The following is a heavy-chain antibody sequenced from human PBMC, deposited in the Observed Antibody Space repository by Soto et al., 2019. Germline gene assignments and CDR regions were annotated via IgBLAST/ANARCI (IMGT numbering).Heavy chain of an antibody. CDR1: GFTFSSYG. J-gene: IGHJ4*02. D-gene: IGHD6-19*01. CDR3: AKDRTGSGLDY. CDR2: ISYDGSNK. V-gene: IGHV3-30*18. Sequence: GGSLRLSCAASGFTFSSYGMHWVRQAPGKGLEWVAVISYDGSNKYYADSVKGRFTISRDNSKNTLYLQMNSLRAEDTAVYYCAKDRTGSGLDYWGQGTLVTVSS.